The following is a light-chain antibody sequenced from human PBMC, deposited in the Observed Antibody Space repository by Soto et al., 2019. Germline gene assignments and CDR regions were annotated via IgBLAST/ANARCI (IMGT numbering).Light chain of an antibody. CDR2: WTS. Sequence: VLTQSPDSLAVSLGERATINCRSSQSVFQTSDNRNYLAWYQQKPGQPPKLLIYWTSTRGSGVPDRFTGSGSGIDFTLTISRLQPEDVATYYCQQYYSSPRSFGQGTKVEIK. CDR1: QSVFQTSDNRNY. V-gene: IGKV4-1*01. J-gene: IGKJ1*01. CDR3: QQYYSSPRS.